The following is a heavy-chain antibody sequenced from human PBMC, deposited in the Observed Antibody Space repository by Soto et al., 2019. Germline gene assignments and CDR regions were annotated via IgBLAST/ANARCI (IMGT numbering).Heavy chain of an antibody. Sequence: SGPTLVQPTQTLTLTCTFSGFSLSTSGVGVGWIRQPPGKALEWLALIYWDDDKRYSPSLKSRLTITKDTSKNQVVLNMTNMDPVDTATYYCARTPWGYDSDYFDYWGQGALVTVSS. J-gene: IGHJ4*02. D-gene: IGHD5-12*01. V-gene: IGHV2-5*02. CDR1: GFSLSTSGVG. CDR2: IYWDDDK. CDR3: ARTPWGYDSDYFDY.